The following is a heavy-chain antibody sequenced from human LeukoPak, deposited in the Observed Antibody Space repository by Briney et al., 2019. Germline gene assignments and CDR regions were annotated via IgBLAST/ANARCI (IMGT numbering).Heavy chain of an antibody. J-gene: IGHJ4*02. CDR2: ISYDGSNK. CDR3: AKDRTVGATNGDN. V-gene: IGHV3-30*18. Sequence: GGSLRLSCAASGFTFSSYGMHWVRQAPGKGLEWVAVISYDGSNKYYADSVKGRFTISRDNSKNTLYLQMNSLRAEDTAVYYCAKDRTVGATNGDNWGQGTLVTVSS. CDR1: GFTFSSYG. D-gene: IGHD1-26*01.